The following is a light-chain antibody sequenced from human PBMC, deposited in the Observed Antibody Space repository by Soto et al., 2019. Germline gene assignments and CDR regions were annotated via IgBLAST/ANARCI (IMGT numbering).Light chain of an antibody. V-gene: IGLV1-40*01. J-gene: IGLJ3*02. CDR3: AAWDDSLNGRV. CDR2: GDS. Sequence: QSVLTQPPSVSGAPGQRVTISCTGSSSNIGAGYDVHWYQHLPGTAPKLLIYGDSNRPSGVPDRFSGSKSGTSASLAISGLQSEDEADYYCAAWDDSLNGRVFGGGTKLTVL. CDR1: SSNIGAGYD.